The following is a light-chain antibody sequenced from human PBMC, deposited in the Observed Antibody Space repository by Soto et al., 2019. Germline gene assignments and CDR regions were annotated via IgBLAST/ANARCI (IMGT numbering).Light chain of an antibody. CDR3: RSYAGGNSLV. V-gene: IGLV2-8*01. Sequence: QSALTQPPSASGSPGQSVTISCTGSSSDVGGYKYVSWYQQHPGKAPKLMIHEVSKRPSGVPDRFSGSKSGNTASLIVSGLQAEDEADYYCRSYAGGNSLVFGGGTKLTVL. CDR1: SSDVGGYKY. J-gene: IGLJ2*01. CDR2: EVS.